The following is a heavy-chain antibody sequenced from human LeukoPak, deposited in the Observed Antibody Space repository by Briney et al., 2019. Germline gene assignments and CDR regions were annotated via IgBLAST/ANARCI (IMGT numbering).Heavy chain of an antibody. V-gene: IGHV3-23*01. CDR2: TNGGGGST. J-gene: IGHJ4*02. CDR1: GFTLRSYA. CDR3: ARDDAGAGGYLDY. D-gene: IGHD3-10*01. Sequence: GGSLRLSCAPSGFTLRSYAMSWAPQAPGKGLEWVTRTNGGGGSTYYAESVQVRYIKSRYNSKNMVFLQMAGQRGEGRAVYYCARDDAGAGGYLDYWGQGTLVTVSS.